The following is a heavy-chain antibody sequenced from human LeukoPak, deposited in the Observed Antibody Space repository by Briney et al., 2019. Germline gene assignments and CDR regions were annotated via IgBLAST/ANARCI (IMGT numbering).Heavy chain of an antibody. CDR3: ARDYDSVSDAFDI. CDR1: GYTFTGYY. V-gene: IGHV1-2*02. D-gene: IGHD3-3*01. Sequence: ASVKVSCKASGYTFTGYYMHWVRQAPGQGLEWMGWINPNSGGTNYAQKFQGRVTMTRDTSISTAYMGLSRLRSDDTAVYYCARDYDSVSDAFDIWGQGTMVTVSS. CDR2: INPNSGGT. J-gene: IGHJ3*02.